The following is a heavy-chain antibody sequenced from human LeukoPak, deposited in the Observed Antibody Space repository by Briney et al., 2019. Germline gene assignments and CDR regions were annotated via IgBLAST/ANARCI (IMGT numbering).Heavy chain of an antibody. J-gene: IGHJ4*02. CDR1: GGSISSYY. D-gene: IGHD6-19*01. CDR2: IYYSGST. CDR3: ARGGQWLDKLRGPFDY. V-gene: IGHV4-59*01. Sequence: SETLSLTCTVSGGSISSYYWSWIRQPPGKGLEWIGYIYYSGSTNYNPSLKSRVTISVDTSKNQFSLKLSYVTAADTAVYYCARGGQWLDKLRGPFDYWGQGTLVTVSS.